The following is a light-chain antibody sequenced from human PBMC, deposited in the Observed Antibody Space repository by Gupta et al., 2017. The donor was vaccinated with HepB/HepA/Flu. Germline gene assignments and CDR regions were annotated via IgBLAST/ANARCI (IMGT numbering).Light chain of an antibody. CDR1: QSMGIY. Sequence: DLQMTQSPSSLSASVGDRVTITRRASQSMGIYLKWYQQKPGKAPKLLIYAAASLQSGVPSRFSGSGSGTDFALTISSLQPEDVATDYCQQNYGTPAITFGQGTRMEIK. CDR2: AAA. V-gene: IGKV1-39*01. CDR3: QQNYGTPAIT. J-gene: IGKJ5*01.